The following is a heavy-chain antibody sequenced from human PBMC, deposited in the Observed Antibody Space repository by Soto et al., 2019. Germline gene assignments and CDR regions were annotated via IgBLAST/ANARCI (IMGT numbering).Heavy chain of an antibody. CDR3: AKGDNLGPKTGYAFDP. V-gene: IGHV6-1*01. CDR1: GDSVSSNTAS. CDR2: TYFRSKWYN. Sequence: QTLSLTCAFSGDSVSSNTASWNWIRQSPSRGLEWLGRTYFRSKWYNDYAVSVKSRIIINPDTSNNQFSLQLNSVTPEDTAVYFCAKGDNLGPKTGYAFDPWGQGIMVTVSS. D-gene: IGHD5-12*01. J-gene: IGHJ5*02.